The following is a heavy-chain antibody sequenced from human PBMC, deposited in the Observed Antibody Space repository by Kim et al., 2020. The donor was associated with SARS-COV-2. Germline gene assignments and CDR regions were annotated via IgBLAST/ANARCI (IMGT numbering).Heavy chain of an antibody. CDR2: IYYIGST. CDR1: GGSISSSSYY. D-gene: IGHD3-10*01. Sequence: SETLSLTCTVSGGSISSSSYYWGWIRQPPGKGLEWIGSIYYIGSTYYNPSLKSRVTISVDTSKNQFSLKLSSVTAADTAVDYCARRALTMVRGVAGDWFDPWGQGTLVTVSS. V-gene: IGHV4-39*01. J-gene: IGHJ5*02. CDR3: ARRALTMVRGVAGDWFDP.